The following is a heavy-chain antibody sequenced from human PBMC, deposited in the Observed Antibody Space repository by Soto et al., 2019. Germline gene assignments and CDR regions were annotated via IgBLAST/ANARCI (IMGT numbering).Heavy chain of an antibody. CDR1: GGSISSYY. D-gene: IGHD2-15*01. CDR2: IYYSGST. CDR3: AVVAATMGYFDY. V-gene: IGHV4-59*08. Sequence: LSLTCTVSGGSISSYYWSWIRQPPGKGLEWIGYIYYSGSTNYNPSLKSRVTISVDTSKNQFSLKLSSVTAADTAVYYCAVVAATMGYFDYWGQGTLVTVSS. J-gene: IGHJ4*02.